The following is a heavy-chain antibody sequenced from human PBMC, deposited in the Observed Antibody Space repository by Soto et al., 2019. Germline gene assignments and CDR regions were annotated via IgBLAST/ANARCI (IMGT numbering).Heavy chain of an antibody. CDR1: GYTFTGYY. CDR3: ATAVXYCSSTSCYMDYYGMDV. CDR2: INPNSGGT. J-gene: IGHJ6*02. Sequence: ASVKVSCKASGYTFTGYYMHWVRQAPGQGLEWMGWINPNSGGTNYAQKFQGRVTMTRDTSISTAYMELSRLRSDATAVYYCATAVXYCSSTSCYMDYYGMDVWGQGTTVTVSS. D-gene: IGHD2-2*02. V-gene: IGHV1-2*02.